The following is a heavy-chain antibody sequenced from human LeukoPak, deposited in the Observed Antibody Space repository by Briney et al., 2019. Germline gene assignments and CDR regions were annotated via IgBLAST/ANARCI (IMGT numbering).Heavy chain of an antibody. D-gene: IGHD5-18*01. Sequence: GGSLRLSCAASGFTFSTYSMNWVRRAPGKGLEWVAVISYDGSSKYYADSVKGRFTISRDNSKNTLYLQMNSLRAEDTAVYYCARARSSYGYGDAFDIWGQGTMVTVSS. CDR2: ISYDGSSK. V-gene: IGHV3-30*03. J-gene: IGHJ3*02. CDR3: ARARSSYGYGDAFDI. CDR1: GFTFSTYS.